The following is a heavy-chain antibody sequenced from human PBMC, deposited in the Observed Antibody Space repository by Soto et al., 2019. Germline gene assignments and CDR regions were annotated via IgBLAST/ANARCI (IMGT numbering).Heavy chain of an antibody. V-gene: IGHV1-69*01. J-gene: IGHJ4*02. Sequence: QVQLVQSVAEVKKPGSSVKVSCKASGGTFSSYSMSWVRQAPGQGLEWMGGIIPIFGTANYAQKFQGRVTITADESTSTAYMELSSLRSEDTAVYYCAIEYSSSPPYYPIGYWGQGTLVTVSS. D-gene: IGHD6-6*01. CDR1: GGTFSSYS. CDR3: AIEYSSSPPYYPIGY. CDR2: IIPIFGTA.